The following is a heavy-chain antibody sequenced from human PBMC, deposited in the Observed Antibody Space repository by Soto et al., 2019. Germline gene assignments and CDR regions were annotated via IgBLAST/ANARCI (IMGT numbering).Heavy chain of an antibody. CDR1: GGSISSSRSY. D-gene: IGHD6-13*01. J-gene: IGHJ5*02. Sequence: QLQLQESGPGLVKPSETLSLTCNVSGGSISSSRSYWAWFRQPPGKELEWIANIFYAGNTYYNPSLKSRVTVSVDTSKNQFSRKLDSVPAADTAVYYCARQAAAPGIDLWFDPWGQGTLVTVSS. V-gene: IGHV4-39*01. CDR2: IFYAGNT. CDR3: ARQAAAPGIDLWFDP.